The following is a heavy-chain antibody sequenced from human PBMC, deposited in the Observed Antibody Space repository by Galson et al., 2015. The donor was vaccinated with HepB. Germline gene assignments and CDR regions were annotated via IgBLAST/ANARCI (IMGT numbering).Heavy chain of an antibody. Sequence: AVIVSCEAARDTCSRHRFRGVRHAPVPPHDYTVVTSRHSGNTDHPRAFQGRVTITKDTSTGTAYMELRSLRSDDTAVYYCARVDYFESSGYYMHWGQGTLVTVSS. J-gene: IGHJ4*02. V-gene: IGHV1-18*01. D-gene: IGHD3-22*01. CDR1: RDTCSRHR. CDR3: ARVDYFESSGYYMH. CDR2: TSRHSGNT.